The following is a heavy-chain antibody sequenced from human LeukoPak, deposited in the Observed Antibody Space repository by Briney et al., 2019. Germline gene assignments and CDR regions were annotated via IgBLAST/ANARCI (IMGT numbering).Heavy chain of an antibody. CDR3: ARDPIYSSSSHYFDY. D-gene: IGHD6-6*01. Sequence: GGSLRLSCAASGFTFSSYSMNWVRQAPGKGLEWVSSISSSSSYIYYADSVKGRFTISRDNANNSLYLQMNSLRAEDTAVYYCARDPIYSSSSHYFDYWGQGTLVTVSS. CDR1: GFTFSSYS. V-gene: IGHV3-21*01. J-gene: IGHJ4*02. CDR2: ISSSSSYI.